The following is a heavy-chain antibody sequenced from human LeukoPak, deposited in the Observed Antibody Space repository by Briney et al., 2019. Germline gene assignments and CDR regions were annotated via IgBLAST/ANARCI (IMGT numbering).Heavy chain of an antibody. D-gene: IGHD2-2*01. V-gene: IGHV3-15*01. Sequence: GGSLRLSCAASGFTFGNAWMSWVRQAPGKGLEWVGRIKSKTDGGTTDYAAPVKGRFTISSHHSKNTLYLQMTSLKTEDTAVYYCTTEADCSSTSCYGDFDYWGQGTLVTVSS. CDR2: IKSKTDGGTT. CDR1: GFTFGNAW. J-gene: IGHJ4*02. CDR3: TTEADCSSTSCYGDFDY.